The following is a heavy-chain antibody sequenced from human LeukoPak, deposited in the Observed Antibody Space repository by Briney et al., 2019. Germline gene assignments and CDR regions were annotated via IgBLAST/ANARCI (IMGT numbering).Heavy chain of an antibody. V-gene: IGHV4-39*07. CDR3: ARRKGRGDFDY. CDR1: GGSISRNSDY. CDR2: IYYSGST. J-gene: IGHJ4*02. Sequence: SETLSLTCTVSGGSISRNSDYWGWIRQPPGKGLEWIGSIYYSGSTYYNPSLRSRVTTSVDTSKNQFSLKLTSVTAADTAVYYCARRKGRGDFDYWGQGTLVTVSS. D-gene: IGHD3-10*01.